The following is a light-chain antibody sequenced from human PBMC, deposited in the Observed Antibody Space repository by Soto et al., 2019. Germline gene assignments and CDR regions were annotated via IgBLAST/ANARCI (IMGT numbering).Light chain of an antibody. CDR3: QQYGGSPLT. J-gene: IGKJ5*01. V-gene: IGKV3-20*01. Sequence: EIVMTQSPGTLSLSPVERATLSCRASQSVSRRLAWYQQRPGQSPRLLISGASMRASGVPVRFIGSGSGTDFTLSITRLEPEDFAVYYFQQYGGSPLTFGLGTLLEI. CDR2: GAS. CDR1: QSVSRR.